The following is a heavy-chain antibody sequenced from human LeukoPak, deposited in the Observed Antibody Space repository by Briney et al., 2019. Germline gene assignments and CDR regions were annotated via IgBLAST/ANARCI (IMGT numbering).Heavy chain of an antibody. Sequence: PGGSLRLSCAASGFTFSSHWMNWVRQAPGKGLEWVANIKEDGSEKDYVDSVKGRFTISRDNAKNSLYLQMDSLRAGDTAVYYCARDRIGGEEYWGQGTLVTVSS. V-gene: IGHV3-7*01. CDR2: IKEDGSEK. CDR1: GFTFSSHW. D-gene: IGHD3-16*01. CDR3: ARDRIGGEEY. J-gene: IGHJ4*02.